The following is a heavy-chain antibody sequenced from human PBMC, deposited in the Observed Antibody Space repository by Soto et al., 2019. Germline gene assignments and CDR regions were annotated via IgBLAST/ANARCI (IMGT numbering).Heavy chain of an antibody. V-gene: IGHV1-69*12. CDR3: ARDGIAARPIAWFDP. CDR1: GGTFSSYA. CDR2: ITPIFGTA. D-gene: IGHD6-6*01. J-gene: IGHJ5*02. Sequence: QVQLVQSGAEVKKPGSSVKVSCKASGGTFSSYAIRWVRQAPGQGLEWMGGITPIFGTADYAQKFQGRVTITADESTSAPYMELSSLRSEDTAVYYCARDGIAARPIAWFDPWGQGTLVTVSS.